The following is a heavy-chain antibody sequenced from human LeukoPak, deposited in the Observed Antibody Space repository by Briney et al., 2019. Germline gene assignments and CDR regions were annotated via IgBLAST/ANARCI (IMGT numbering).Heavy chain of an antibody. CDR3: AKLDYGDHLRDY. V-gene: IGHV3-30*02. Sequence: GGSLRLSCAASGFTFSTYAMHWVRQAPGKGLEWVAFIRYDGRDKNYADSVKGRFTISRDNSNNTVYLQMKSLRGEDAAVYFCAKLDYGDHLRDYWGQGTLVTVSS. D-gene: IGHD4-17*01. CDR1: GFTFSTYA. CDR2: IRYDGRDK. J-gene: IGHJ4*02.